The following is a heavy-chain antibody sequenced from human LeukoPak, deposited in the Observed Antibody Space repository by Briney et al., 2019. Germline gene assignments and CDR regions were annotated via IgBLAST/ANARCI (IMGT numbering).Heavy chain of an antibody. Sequence: PGGSLRLSCAASGFTFDDYAMHWVRQAPGKGLEWVSGISWNSGSIGYADSVKGRFTISRDNAKNSLYLQMNSLRAEDTALYYCAKEDPDYGDYSFDYWGQGTLVTVSS. J-gene: IGHJ4*02. CDR1: GFTFDDYA. CDR3: AKEDPDYGDYSFDY. D-gene: IGHD4-17*01. V-gene: IGHV3-9*01. CDR2: ISWNSGSI.